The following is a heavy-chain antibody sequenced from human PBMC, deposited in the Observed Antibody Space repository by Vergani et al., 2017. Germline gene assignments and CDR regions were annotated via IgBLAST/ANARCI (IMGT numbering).Heavy chain of an antibody. V-gene: IGHV3-74*01. CDR3: AREGYGGNSGEYFQH. D-gene: IGHD4-23*01. J-gene: IGHJ1*01. CDR2: INSDGSST. Sequence: EVQLVESGGGLVQPGGSLRLSCAASGFTFSIYWMYLVRQAPGKGLVWVSRINSDGSSTSYADSVKGRFTISRDNAKNTLYLQMNSLRAEDTAVYYCAREGYGGNSGEYFQHWGQGTLVTVSS. CDR1: GFTFSIYW.